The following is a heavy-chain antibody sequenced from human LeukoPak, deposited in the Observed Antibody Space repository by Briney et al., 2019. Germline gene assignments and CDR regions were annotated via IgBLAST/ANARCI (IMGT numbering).Heavy chain of an antibody. CDR2: ISAYNGNT. J-gene: IGHJ4*02. CDR1: GYTFTSYG. D-gene: IGHD2-2*01. Sequence: GASVKVSCKASGYTFTSYGISWVRQAPGQGLEWMGWISAYNGNTNYAQKLQGRVTMTTDTSTSTAYMELRSLRSDDTAVYYCARGYCSSTSCQGFDYWGQGTLVTVSS. V-gene: IGHV1-18*01. CDR3: ARGYCSSTSCQGFDY.